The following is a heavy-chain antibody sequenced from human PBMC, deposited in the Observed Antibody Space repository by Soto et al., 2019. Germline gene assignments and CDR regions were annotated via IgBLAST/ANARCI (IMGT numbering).Heavy chain of an antibody. D-gene: IGHD3-22*01. CDR1: GLSVSDNF. CDR2: IYANKFGANT. Sequence: HPGGSLRLSCAAAGLSVSDNFMSWVRQAPGKGLQWVPIIYANKFGANTYYEDSVRGRFTISRDNAKNSLYLQMNSLRAEDTAVYYCARSFRKPVEPMIVVVALDYWGQGTLVTVSS. J-gene: IGHJ4*02. CDR3: ARSFRKPVEPMIVVVALDY. V-gene: IGHV3-53*01.